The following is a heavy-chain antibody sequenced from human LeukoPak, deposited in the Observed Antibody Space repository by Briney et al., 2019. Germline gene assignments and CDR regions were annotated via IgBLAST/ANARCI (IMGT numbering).Heavy chain of an antibody. CDR2: ISYDGSNK. CDR3: ARGVVPYYYYYMDV. Sequence: PGGFLRLSCAASGFTFSSYGMHWVRQAPGKGLEWVAVISYDGSNKYYADSVKGRFTISRDNSKNTLYLQMNSLRAEDTAVYYCARGVVPYYYYYMDVWGKGTTVTVSS. D-gene: IGHD3-10*01. CDR1: GFTFSSYG. V-gene: IGHV3-30*03. J-gene: IGHJ6*03.